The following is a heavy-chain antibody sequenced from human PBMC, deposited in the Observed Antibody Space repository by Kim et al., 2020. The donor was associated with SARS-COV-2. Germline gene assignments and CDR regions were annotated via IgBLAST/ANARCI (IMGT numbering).Heavy chain of an antibody. CDR3: ARVGGFYASGFYY. J-gene: IGHJ4*02. CDR1: GFTFSSYS. D-gene: IGHD3-22*01. Sequence: GGSLRLSCAASGFTFSSYSMNWVRQAPGKGLEWVSSISSSSSYIYYADSVKGRFTISRDNAKNSLYLQMNSLRAEDTAVYYCARVGGFYASGFYYWGQRTLVTVSS. V-gene: IGHV3-21*01. CDR2: ISSSSSYI.